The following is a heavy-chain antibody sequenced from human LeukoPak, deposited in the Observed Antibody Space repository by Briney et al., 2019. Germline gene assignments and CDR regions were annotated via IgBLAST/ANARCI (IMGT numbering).Heavy chain of an antibody. V-gene: IGHV4-34*01. D-gene: IGHD3-22*01. J-gene: IGHJ4*02. CDR3: ARAYSSSRRYENDC. Sequence: PSETLSLTCAVYGGSFSGYYWSWIRQPPGKGLEWIGEINHSGSTYYNPSLKSRVTISVDTSKNQFSLKLTSVSAADSAVYSCARAYSSSRRYENDCWGQGTLVTVSS. CDR2: INHSGST. CDR1: GGSFSGYY.